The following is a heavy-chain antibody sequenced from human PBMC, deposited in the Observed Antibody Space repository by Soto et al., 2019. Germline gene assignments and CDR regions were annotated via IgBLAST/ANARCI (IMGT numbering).Heavy chain of an antibody. CDR1: GYTFTGYY. J-gene: IGHJ4*02. CDR2: INPNSGGT. D-gene: IGHD3-3*01. V-gene: IGHV1-2*02. CDR3: ARAEVTIFGVVIPYFDY. Sequence: VQLVQSGAEVKKPGASVKVSCKASGYTFTGYYMHWVRQAPGQGLEWMGWINPNSGGTNYAQKFQGRVTMTRDTSISTAYMELSRLRSDDTAVYYCARAEVTIFGVVIPYFDYWGQGTLVTVSS.